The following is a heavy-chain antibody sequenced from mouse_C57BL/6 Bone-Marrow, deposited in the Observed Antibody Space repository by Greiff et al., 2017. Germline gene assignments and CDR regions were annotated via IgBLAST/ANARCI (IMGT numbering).Heavy chain of an antibody. J-gene: IGHJ3*01. CDR1: GYTFTSSW. CDR3: ARKGLLRPAY. D-gene: IGHD2-12*01. CDR2: IYPGSGST. V-gene: IGHV1-55*01. Sequence: VQLQQPGAELVKPGASVKLSCKASGYTFTSSWITWVKQRPGPGLEWIGDIYPGSGSTKYNEKFKSKATLTVDTASSPAYLQLSSLTSEASAVYYCARKGLLRPAYWGQGTLVTVSA.